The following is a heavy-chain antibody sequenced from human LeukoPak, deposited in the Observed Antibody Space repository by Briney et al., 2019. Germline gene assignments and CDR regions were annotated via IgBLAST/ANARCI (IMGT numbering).Heavy chain of an antibody. Sequence: SETLSLTCTVSGGSISSHCWSWIRQPPRKGLQWIGWVSFSGSANYNPSLKSRVTISVDPSKNQFSLILRSVTAADTAVYYCARGVDCSDLAFDIWGQGTMVTVSS. V-gene: IGHV4-59*11. J-gene: IGHJ3*02. D-gene: IGHD2-15*01. CDR2: VSFSGSA. CDR1: GGSISSHC. CDR3: ARGVDCSDLAFDI.